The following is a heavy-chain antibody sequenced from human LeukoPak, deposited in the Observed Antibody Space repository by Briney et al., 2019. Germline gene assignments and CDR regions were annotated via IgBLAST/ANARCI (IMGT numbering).Heavy chain of an antibody. CDR1: GYTFTSYW. V-gene: IGHV5-51*01. CDR3: VRSLPGTLLRGYGMDV. Sequence: GESLTISCKTSGYTFTSYWIGWVRQTPGKGLECMGVIFPRDSDVRYSPSFQGQVTISTDKFTNTAYLHWGSLKASDSAMYYCVRSLPGTLLRGYGMDVWGPGTTVTVS. J-gene: IGHJ6*02. CDR2: IFPRDSDV. D-gene: IGHD3-10*01.